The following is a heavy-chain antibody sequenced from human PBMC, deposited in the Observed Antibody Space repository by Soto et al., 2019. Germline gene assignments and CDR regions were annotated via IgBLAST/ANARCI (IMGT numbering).Heavy chain of an antibody. CDR3: ARAKEWLSHFQH. D-gene: IGHD3-3*01. V-gene: IGHV3-30-3*01. Sequence: GGSLRLSCAASGFTFSSYAMHWVRQAPGKGLEWVAVISYDGSNKYYADSVKGRFTISRDNSKNTLYLQMNSLRAEDTAVYYCARAKEWLSHFQHWGQGTLVTVSS. CDR1: GFTFSSYA. CDR2: ISYDGSNK. J-gene: IGHJ1*01.